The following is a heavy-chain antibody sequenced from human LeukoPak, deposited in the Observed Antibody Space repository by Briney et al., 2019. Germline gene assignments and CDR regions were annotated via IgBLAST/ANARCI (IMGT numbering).Heavy chain of an antibody. CDR1: GGSLSRYY. CDR2: IDHRGDA. V-gene: IGHV4-34*01. J-gene: IGHJ4*03. D-gene: IGHD5-24*01. Sequence: SETLSVTCAVYGGSLSRYYWSWIRQSPGKGLEWNAEIDHRGDANYNPSVKRRVTISVDTSKNQFSLKVRSLSAADTAVYYCARGATISEAGYFDFWGQGTLVTVPS. CDR3: ARGATISEAGYFDF.